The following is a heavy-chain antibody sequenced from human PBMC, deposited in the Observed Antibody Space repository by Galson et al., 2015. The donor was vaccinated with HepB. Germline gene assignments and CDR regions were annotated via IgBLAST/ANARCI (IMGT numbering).Heavy chain of an antibody. V-gene: IGHV3-30-3*01. CDR3: AREKADEDYGMDV. J-gene: IGHJ6*02. D-gene: IGHD2-15*01. CDR2: TSYAGSNN. CDR1: GFTFSSFA. Sequence: SLRLSCAASGFTFSSFAMHWVRQAPGKGLEWVAITSYAGSNNFYADSVKGRFTVSRDNSKETLYLQMNSLRVEDTAVYYCAREKADEDYGMDVWGQGATVAVSS.